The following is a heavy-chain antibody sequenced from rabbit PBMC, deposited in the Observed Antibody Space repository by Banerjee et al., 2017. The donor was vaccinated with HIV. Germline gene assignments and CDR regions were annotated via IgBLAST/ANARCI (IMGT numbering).Heavy chain of an antibody. D-gene: IGHD8-1*01. CDR3: ARGSAGTGYASTL. Sequence: QEQLVEYGGDLVQPEGSLTLTCKASGLDFSSSYWICWVRQAPGKGLEWIAGIYNGDGSTYYTSWAKGRFTISRASSTTVTLQMTSLTAADTATYFCARGSAGTGYASTLWGPGTLVTVS. CDR2: IYNGDGST. J-gene: IGHJ4*01. CDR1: GLDFSSSYW. V-gene: IGHV1S45*01.